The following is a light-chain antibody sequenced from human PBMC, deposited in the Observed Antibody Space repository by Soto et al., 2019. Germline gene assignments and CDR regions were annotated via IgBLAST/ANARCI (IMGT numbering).Light chain of an antibody. J-gene: IGLJ1*01. Sequence: QSVLTQPRSVSGSPGQSVTISCTGTSSDVGGYNYVSWYQQHPDKAPKLIIYDVTKRPSGVPDRFSGSKSGSTASLTISGLQAEDEADYYCCSYAGSFYVFGTGTKLTVL. V-gene: IGLV2-11*01. CDR1: SSDVGGYNY. CDR3: CSYAGSFYV. CDR2: DVT.